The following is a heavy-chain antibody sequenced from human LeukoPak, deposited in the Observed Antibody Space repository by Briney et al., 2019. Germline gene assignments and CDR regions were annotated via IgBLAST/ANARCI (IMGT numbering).Heavy chain of an antibody. CDR3: AKDRVATERYYMDV. CDR2: IYSDNT. J-gene: IGHJ6*03. D-gene: IGHD6-13*01. V-gene: IGHV3-53*01. Sequence: PGGSLRLSCTVSGFTVSSNSMSWVRQAPGKGLEWVSFIYSDNTHYSDSVKGRFTISRDNSKNTLYLQMNSLRAEDTAVYYCAKDRVATERYYMDVWGKGTTVTISS. CDR1: GFTVSSNS.